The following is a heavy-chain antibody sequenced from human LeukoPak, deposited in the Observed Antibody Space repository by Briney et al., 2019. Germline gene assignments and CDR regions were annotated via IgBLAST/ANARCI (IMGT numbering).Heavy chain of an antibody. J-gene: IGHJ3*02. Sequence: ASVKASCKASGYTFTGSFMHWLRQAPGQGLEWVGWINPNTGGTNYAQKFQGRVTMTRDTSITTAYMELSRLRSDDTAVYYCARLMVAVDAFDIWGQGTMVTVSS. CDR2: INPNTGGT. D-gene: IGHD4/OR15-4a*01. V-gene: IGHV1-2*02. CDR1: GYTFTGSF. CDR3: ARLMVAVDAFDI.